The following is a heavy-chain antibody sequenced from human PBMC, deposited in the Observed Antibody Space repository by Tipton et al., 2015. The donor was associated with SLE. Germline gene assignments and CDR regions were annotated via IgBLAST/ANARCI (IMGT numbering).Heavy chain of an antibody. CDR3: AADSTIPHHYMDV. J-gene: IGHJ6*03. CDR1: GFTFSSYG. Sequence: RSLRLSCAASGFTFSSYGMHWVRQAPGKGLEWVAVTWYDESNEYFADSVKGRFTISRDTSKNMLYLQMNSLRAEDTAVYYCAADSTIPHHYMDVWGKGTTVTVSS. CDR2: TWYDESNE. V-gene: IGHV3-33*01. D-gene: IGHD3-3*01.